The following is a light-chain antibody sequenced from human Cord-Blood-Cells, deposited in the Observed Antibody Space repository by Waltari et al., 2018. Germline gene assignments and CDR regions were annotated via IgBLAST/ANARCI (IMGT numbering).Light chain of an antibody. V-gene: IGKV1-39*01. CDR3: QQNYSTPLT. CDR2: AAS. Sequence: DSQMTQYPSSMSASVGARVTITCRASQSISSYLHWYQQKPGNAPKLLIYAASSLQSGVPSRFSGSGSGTDFTLTISSLQPEDFATYYCQQNYSTPLTFGQGTKVEIK. J-gene: IGKJ1*01. CDR1: QSISSY.